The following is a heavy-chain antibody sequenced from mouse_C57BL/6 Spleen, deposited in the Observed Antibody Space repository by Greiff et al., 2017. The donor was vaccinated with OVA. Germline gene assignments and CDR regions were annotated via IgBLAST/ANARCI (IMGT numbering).Heavy chain of an antibody. CDR3: ARRENWDWFAY. V-gene: IGHV3-6*01. Sequence: ESGPGLVKPSPSLSLSCSVTGYSITSGYYWNLIRQFPGNQLEWMGYITYDGSNNYNPSLKNRISITRDTSKNPFFLKLNSVTTEDTATYYCARRENWDWFAYWGQGTLVTVSA. D-gene: IGHD4-1*01. CDR2: ITYDGSN. J-gene: IGHJ3*01. CDR1: GYSITSGYY.